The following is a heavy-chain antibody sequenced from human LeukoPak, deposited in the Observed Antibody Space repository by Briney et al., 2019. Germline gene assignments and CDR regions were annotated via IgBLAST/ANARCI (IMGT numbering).Heavy chain of an antibody. CDR3: AGGLHGTY. Sequence: GRSLRLSCAASGFTFSSYAMHWVRQAPGKGLEWVAVISYDGSNKYYADSVKGRFTISRDNSKNTLYLQMNSLRAEDTAVYYCAGGLHGTYWGQGTLVTVSS. CDR1: GFTFSSYA. D-gene: IGHD5-18*01. J-gene: IGHJ4*02. V-gene: IGHV3-30*04. CDR2: ISYDGSNK.